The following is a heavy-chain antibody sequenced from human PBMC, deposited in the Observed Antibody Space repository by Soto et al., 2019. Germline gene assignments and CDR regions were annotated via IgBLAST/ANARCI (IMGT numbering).Heavy chain of an antibody. D-gene: IGHD5-12*01. Sequence: SQTLSLTCAISGDSVSSNTASWKCSIRSPSRCLEWLGRTYFRSKWYNDYAVSVKSRIIINPDTSNNQFSLQLNSVTPEDTAVYFCAKGDNLGPKTGYAFDPWGQGIMVTVSS. CDR1: GDSVSSNTAS. V-gene: IGHV6-1*01. CDR2: TYFRSKWYN. CDR3: AKGDNLGPKTGYAFDP. J-gene: IGHJ5*02.